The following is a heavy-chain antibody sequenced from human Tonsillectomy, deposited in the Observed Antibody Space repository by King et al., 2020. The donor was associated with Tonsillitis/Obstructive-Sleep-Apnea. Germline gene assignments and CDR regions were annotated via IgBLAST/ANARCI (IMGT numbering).Heavy chain of an antibody. V-gene: IGHV4-59*08. CDR3: ARGYCRGGSYYSDYYYYMDV. J-gene: IGHJ6*03. CDR1: GGSISTYY. D-gene: IGHD2-15*01. Sequence: VQLQESGPGLVKPSETLSLTCTVSGGSISTYYWSWIRQPPGKGLEWIGYTYYSGSTNYNPSLKSRVTMSVDTSKNQFSLKLTSVTAADTAVYYCARGYCRGGSYYSDYYYYMDVWGKGTTVTVSS. CDR2: TYYSGST.